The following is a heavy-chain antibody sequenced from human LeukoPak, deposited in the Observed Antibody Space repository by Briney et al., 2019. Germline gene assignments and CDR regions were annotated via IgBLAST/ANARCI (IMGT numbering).Heavy chain of an antibody. CDR1: GGSISSYY. CDR2: IYTSGST. Sequence: SETLSLTXTVSGGSISSYYWSWIRQPAGKGLEWIGRIYTSGSTNYNPSLKSRVTISVDTSKNQFSLKLSSVTAADTAVYYCARGSYDFWSDPDAFDIWGQGTMVTVSS. V-gene: IGHV4-4*07. CDR3: ARGSYDFWSDPDAFDI. J-gene: IGHJ3*02. D-gene: IGHD3-3*01.